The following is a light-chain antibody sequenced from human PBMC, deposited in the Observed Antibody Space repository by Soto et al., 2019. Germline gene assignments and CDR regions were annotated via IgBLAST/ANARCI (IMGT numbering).Light chain of an antibody. J-gene: IGKJ4*01. CDR3: QQYYNWSLT. V-gene: IGKV3-15*01. Sequence: EIVMTQSPATLSVSPGERATLSCRASQTVNNNLAWYQQKPGQAPRLLIYGASARAPGIPARFSGSGSGTEFTLTISSLQSEDFAVYYCQQYYNWSLTFGGGTKVEIK. CDR2: GAS. CDR1: QTVNNN.